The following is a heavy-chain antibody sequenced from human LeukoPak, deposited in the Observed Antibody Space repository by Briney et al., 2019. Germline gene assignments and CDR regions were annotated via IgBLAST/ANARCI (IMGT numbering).Heavy chain of an antibody. CDR1: GGSIISSSYN. J-gene: IGHJ6*02. V-gene: IGHV4-39*07. CDR3: ARVRPPYDFWSGYAMDV. D-gene: IGHD3-3*01. Sequence: SETLSLTCAVSGGSIISSSYNWGWIRQPPGKGLEWIGEINHSGSTNYNPSLKSRVTISVDTSKNQFSLKLSSVTAADTAVYYCARVRPPYDFWSGYAMDVWGQGTTVTVSS. CDR2: INHSGST.